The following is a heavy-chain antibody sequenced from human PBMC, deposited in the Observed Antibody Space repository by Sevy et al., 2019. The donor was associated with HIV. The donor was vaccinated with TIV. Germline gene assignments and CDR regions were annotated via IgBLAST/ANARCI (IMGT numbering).Heavy chain of an antibody. CDR3: AREGSYYHATSVYYHTPFDY. CDR2: ISSTSGYI. D-gene: IGHD3-22*01. CDR1: GFTFSTYS. J-gene: IGHJ4*02. V-gene: IGHV3-21*01. Sequence: GGSLRLSCAASGFTFSTYSMSWVRQAPGMGLEWVSSISSTSGYIHYADSLKGRFTVSRDNAKNSLYLQMNSLRAEDTAIYYCAREGSYYHATSVYYHTPFDYWGQGTLVTVSS.